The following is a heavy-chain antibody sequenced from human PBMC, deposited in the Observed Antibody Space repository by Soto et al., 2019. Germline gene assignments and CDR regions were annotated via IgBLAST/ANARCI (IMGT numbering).Heavy chain of an antibody. CDR3: ATGEGSPNFDY. V-gene: IGHV3-23*01. D-gene: IGHD1-26*01. CDR2: ISGSGGSP. Sequence: GGSLRLSCAASGFTFSSYTMAWVRQAPGKGLEWVSSISGSGGSPSYADSVQGRFTISRDNPRNTLSLQMNSLRAEDTATYYCATGEGSPNFDYWGQGTLVTVSS. CDR1: GFTFSSYT. J-gene: IGHJ4*02.